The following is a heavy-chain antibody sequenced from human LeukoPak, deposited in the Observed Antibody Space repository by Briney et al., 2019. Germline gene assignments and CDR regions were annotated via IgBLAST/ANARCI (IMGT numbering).Heavy chain of an antibody. CDR1: GFTFSSYA. CDR3: ARSPNSSGWYLDY. Sequence: GRSLRLSCAASGFTFSSYAMHWVRQAPGKGLEWVAVIWYDGSNKYYADSVKGRFTISRDNSKNTLYLQMNSLRAEDTAVYYCARSPNSSGWYLDYWGQGTLVTVSS. V-gene: IGHV3-33*08. D-gene: IGHD6-19*01. J-gene: IGHJ4*02. CDR2: IWYDGSNK.